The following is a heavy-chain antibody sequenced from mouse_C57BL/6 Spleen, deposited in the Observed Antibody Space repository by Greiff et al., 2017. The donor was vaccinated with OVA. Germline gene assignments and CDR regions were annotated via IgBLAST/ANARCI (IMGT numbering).Heavy chain of an antibody. CDR3: ALAYPHYYGSSYGVYYFDY. Sequence: QVQLQQPGAELVMPGASVKLSCKASGYTFTSYRMHWVKQRPGQGLEWIGEIDPSDSYTNYNQKFKGKSTLTVDKSSSTAYMQLSSLTSEDSAVYYCALAYPHYYGSSYGVYYFDYWGQGTTLTVSS. V-gene: IGHV1-69*01. J-gene: IGHJ2*01. D-gene: IGHD1-1*01. CDR1: GYTFTSYR. CDR2: IDPSDSYT.